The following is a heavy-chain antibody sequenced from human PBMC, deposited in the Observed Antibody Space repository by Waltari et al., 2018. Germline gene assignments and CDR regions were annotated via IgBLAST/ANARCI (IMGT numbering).Heavy chain of an antibody. J-gene: IGHJ5*02. V-gene: IGHV4-59*01. CDR1: GGSISSYY. Sequence: QVQLQESGPGLVKPSETLSLTCTVSGGSISSYYWSWIRQPPGKGLEWIGYIYYSGSTNNNPSRKNRVTKSEETSKNQLSRKRGAVTAADTGVYYWARGTPPPIAVAGTRGGWFDPWGQGTLVTVSS. CDR2: IYYSGST. D-gene: IGHD6-19*01. CDR3: ARGTPPPIAVAGTRGGWFDP.